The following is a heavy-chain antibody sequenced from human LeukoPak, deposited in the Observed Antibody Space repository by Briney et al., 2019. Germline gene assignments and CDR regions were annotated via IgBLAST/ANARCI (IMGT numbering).Heavy chain of an antibody. Sequence: SETLSLTCTVSGGSISSYYWSWIRQPPGKGLEWIGYIYYSGSTNYNPSLKSRVTISVDTFKNQFSLKLSSVTAADTAVYYCARENVEMATIPRAFDIWGQGTMVTVSS. D-gene: IGHD5-24*01. CDR3: ARENVEMATIPRAFDI. CDR2: IYYSGST. CDR1: GGSISSYY. J-gene: IGHJ3*02. V-gene: IGHV4-59*01.